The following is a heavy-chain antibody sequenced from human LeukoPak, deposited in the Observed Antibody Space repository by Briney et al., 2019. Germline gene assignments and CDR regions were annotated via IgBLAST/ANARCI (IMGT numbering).Heavy chain of an antibody. CDR1: GFTFSSYS. J-gene: IGHJ3*02. CDR3: ARGELPGDDFWSGYPGAFDI. Sequence: PGGSLRLSCAASGFTFSSYSMNWVRQAPGKGLEWVSYISSSSSTIYYADSVKGRFTISRDNAKNSLYLQMNSLRDEDTAVYYCARGELPGDDFWSGYPGAFDIWGQGTMVTVSS. V-gene: IGHV3-48*02. CDR2: ISSSSSTI. D-gene: IGHD3-3*01.